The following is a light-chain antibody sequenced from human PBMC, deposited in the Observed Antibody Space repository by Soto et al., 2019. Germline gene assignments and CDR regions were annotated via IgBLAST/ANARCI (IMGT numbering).Light chain of an antibody. CDR1: QRVSNTD. J-gene: IGKJ4*01. CDR3: QQYSSSPVT. Sequence: EIVLAQSPGTLSLSPGERATLSCRASQRVSNTDLAWYQQKPGQAPRLLIYGVSSRATGIPDRFSGSGSGTDFTLTISRLEPEDFAVYYCQQYSSSPVTFGGGTKVDIK. V-gene: IGKV3-20*01. CDR2: GVS.